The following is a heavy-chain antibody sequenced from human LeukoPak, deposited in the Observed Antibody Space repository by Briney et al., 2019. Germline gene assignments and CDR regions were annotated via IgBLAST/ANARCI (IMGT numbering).Heavy chain of an antibody. Sequence: PSETLSLTCTVSGGSISSGDYYWSWIRQPPGKGLEWIGYIYYSGSTYCNPSLKSRVTISVDTSKNQFSLKLSSVTAADTAVYYCARVTGSLVLYGSDPDYWGQGTLVTVSS. D-gene: IGHD3-10*01. CDR1: GGSISSGDYY. V-gene: IGHV4-30-4*01. CDR3: ARVTGSLVLYGSDPDY. J-gene: IGHJ4*02. CDR2: IYYSGST.